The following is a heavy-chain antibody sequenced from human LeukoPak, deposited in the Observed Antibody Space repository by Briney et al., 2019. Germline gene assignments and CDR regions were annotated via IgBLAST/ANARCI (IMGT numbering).Heavy chain of an antibody. CDR3: AELGITMIGGV. CDR2: ISDDGYST. J-gene: IGHJ6*04. V-gene: IGHV3-23*01. Sequence: PGGSLRLSCAASRFIFDNYGMTWVRQAPGKGLEWVSGISDDGYSTYYADSVKGRFTISRDNSKNTLYLHMSSLRVEDTAVYYCAELGITMIGGVWGKGTTVTISS. D-gene: IGHD3-10*02. CDR1: RFIFDNYG.